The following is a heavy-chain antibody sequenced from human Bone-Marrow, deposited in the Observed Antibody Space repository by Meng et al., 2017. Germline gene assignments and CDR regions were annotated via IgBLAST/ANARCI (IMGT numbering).Heavy chain of an antibody. J-gene: IGHJ4*02. Sequence: QVQLHQWGAGLLKPSETLSLTCAVYGGSFSGYYWSWIRQPPGKGLEWIGEINHSGSTNYNPSLKSRVTISVDTSKNQFSLKLSSVTAADTAVYYCARGSWLQLWLQDYWGQGTLVTVSS. CDR3: ARGSWLQLWLQDY. CDR2: INHSGST. CDR1: GGSFSGYY. D-gene: IGHD5-18*01. V-gene: IGHV4-34*01.